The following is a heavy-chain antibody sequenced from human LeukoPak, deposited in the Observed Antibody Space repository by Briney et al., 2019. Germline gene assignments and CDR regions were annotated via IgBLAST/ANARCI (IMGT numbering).Heavy chain of an antibody. CDR1: GGSITNYY. Sequence: SETLSLTCTVSGGSITNYYWSWIRQPPGKGLEWIGYIYYSGSTNYNPSLKSRVTISVDTSKNQFSLKLTSVTAVDTAVYYCARHSGRYHYAMDVWGQGTTVTVSS. J-gene: IGHJ6*02. V-gene: IGHV4-59*01. CDR2: IYYSGST. D-gene: IGHD1-26*01. CDR3: ARHSGRYHYAMDV.